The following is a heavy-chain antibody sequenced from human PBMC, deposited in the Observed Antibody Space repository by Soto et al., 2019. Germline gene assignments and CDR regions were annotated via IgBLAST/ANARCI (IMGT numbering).Heavy chain of an antibody. D-gene: IGHD3-16*01. CDR3: ATMIRGLIHWLDP. J-gene: IGHJ5*02. V-gene: IGHV1-8*01. CDR2: MYPNNGQT. Sequence: QMQLVQSGAEVKRPGASVKVSCKASGDTLSNFDFNWVRQATGQGLEWMGWMYPNNGQTAYARTFQGRVTMTWNSSISTAYMELSSLTSEDTAVYYCATMIRGLIHWLDPWGQGTLVTVSS. CDR1: GDTLSNFD.